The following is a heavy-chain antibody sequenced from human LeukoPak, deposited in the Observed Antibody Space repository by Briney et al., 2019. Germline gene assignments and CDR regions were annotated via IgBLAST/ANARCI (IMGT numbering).Heavy chain of an antibody. V-gene: IGHV1-2*02. CDR3: ARSAPGSWFDP. CDR2: MNPNTSVT. J-gene: IGHJ5*02. Sequence: ASVKVSCKASRYIFTNYYMHWVRQAPGQGLEWMGWMNPNTSVTSYAQKFQGRVTMTRDTSINTAYMELSSLRSDDTAVYYCARSAPGSWFDPWGQGTLVTVSS. CDR1: RYIFTNYY. D-gene: IGHD1-1*01.